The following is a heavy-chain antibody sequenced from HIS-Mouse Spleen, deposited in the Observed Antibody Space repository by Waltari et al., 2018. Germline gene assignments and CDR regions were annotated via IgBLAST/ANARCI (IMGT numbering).Heavy chain of an antibody. CDR2: INHSGST. J-gene: IGHJ4*02. Sequence: QVQLQQWGAGLLKPSETLSLTCAVHGGSFSGYYWSWIRQPPGSGGEWIGEINHSGSTNYTPSLKSRVTISVDTSKNQFSLKLSSVTAADTAVYYCARTKFGDYWGQGTLVTVSS. V-gene: IGHV4-34*01. D-gene: IGHD3-10*01. CDR3: ARTKFGDY. CDR1: GGSFSGYY.